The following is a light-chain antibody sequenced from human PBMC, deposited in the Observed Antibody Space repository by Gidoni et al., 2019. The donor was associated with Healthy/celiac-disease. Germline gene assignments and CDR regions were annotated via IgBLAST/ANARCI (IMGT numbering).Light chain of an antibody. J-gene: IGLJ2*01. CDR3: AAWDDSLNGDVV. CDR2: SNN. CDR1: SSNIGSNT. V-gene: IGLV1-44*01. Sequence: QSVLTQPPSASGTPGPRVTITCSGSSSNIGSNTVNWYQQLPGTAPKLRIYSNNQRPSGVPDRFSGSKSGTSAALAISGLQSEDEADYYCAAWDDSLNGDVVFGGGTKLTVL.